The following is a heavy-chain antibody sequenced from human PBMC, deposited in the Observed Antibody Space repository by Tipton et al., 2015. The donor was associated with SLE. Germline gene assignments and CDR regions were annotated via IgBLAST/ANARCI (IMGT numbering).Heavy chain of an antibody. Sequence: QLVQSGGGLVQPGRSLRLSCAASGFTFDDYAMHWVRQAPGKGLDWVSSISSSSSYIYYADSVKGRFTISRDNAKNSLYLQMNSLRAEDTAVYYCAMGHYYDSSGYYSGDYWGQGTLVTVSS. CDR3: AMGHYYDSSGYYSGDY. J-gene: IGHJ4*02. V-gene: IGHV3-21*03. CDR2: ISSSSSYI. D-gene: IGHD3-22*01. CDR1: GFTFDDYA.